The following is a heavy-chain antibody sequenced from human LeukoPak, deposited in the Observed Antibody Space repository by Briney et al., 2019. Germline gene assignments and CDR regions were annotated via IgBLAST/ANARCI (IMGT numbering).Heavy chain of an antibody. CDR1: GFTFSSYW. V-gene: IGHV3-7*01. CDR2: IKQDGSEK. J-gene: IGHJ4*02. Sequence: GGSLRLSCAASGFTFSSYWMSWVRQAPGKGLEWVANIKQDGSEKYYVGSVKGRFTISKDNAKNSLYLQMNSRRAEDTAVYYCARYSGYDDEGEYFDYWGQGTLVTVSS. D-gene: IGHD5-12*01. CDR3: ARYSGYDDEGEYFDY.